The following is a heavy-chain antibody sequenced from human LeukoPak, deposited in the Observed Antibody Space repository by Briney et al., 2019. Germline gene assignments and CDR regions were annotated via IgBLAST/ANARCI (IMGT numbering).Heavy chain of an antibody. J-gene: IGHJ6*03. Sequence: GASVKVSCKASGYTFTSYDINWVRQATGQGLEWMGWMNPNNGNTGYAQKFQGRVTMTRNTSISTAYMELSSLRSEDTAVYYCARGGYSSSWYRAVYYYYYMDVWGKGTTVTVSS. D-gene: IGHD6-13*01. CDR1: GYTFTSYD. V-gene: IGHV1-8*01. CDR2: MNPNNGNT. CDR3: ARGGYSSSWYRAVYYYYYMDV.